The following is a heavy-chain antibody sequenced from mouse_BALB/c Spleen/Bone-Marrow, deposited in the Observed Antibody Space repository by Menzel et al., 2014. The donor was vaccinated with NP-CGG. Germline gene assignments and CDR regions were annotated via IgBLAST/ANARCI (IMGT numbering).Heavy chain of an antibody. CDR1: GYTFTDHA. V-gene: IGHV1S137*01. CDR3: ARSGKVRNAMDY. J-gene: IGHJ4*01. D-gene: IGHD2-14*01. CDR2: VSGYYGDA. Sequence: QVQLQQSGAKLVRPGVSVKISCKGSGYTFTDHAMHWVKRSHAKSLEWIGLVSGYYGDAIYNQKFKGKATMTVDISSSTAYMGLARLTSEDSAIYYCARSGKVRNAMDYWGQGTSVTVSS.